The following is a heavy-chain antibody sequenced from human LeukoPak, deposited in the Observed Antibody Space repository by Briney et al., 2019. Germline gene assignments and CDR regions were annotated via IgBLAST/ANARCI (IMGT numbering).Heavy chain of an antibody. Sequence: KTSETLSLTCTVSGGSISSYYWSWIRQPPGKGLEWIGYIYYSGSTNYNPSLKSRLTISVDTSKNQFSLKLSSVTAADTAVYYCARARGGIAAAGHFDYWGQGTLVTVSS. D-gene: IGHD6-13*01. J-gene: IGHJ4*02. CDR2: IYYSGST. CDR3: ARARGGIAAAGHFDY. V-gene: IGHV4-59*01. CDR1: GGSISSYY.